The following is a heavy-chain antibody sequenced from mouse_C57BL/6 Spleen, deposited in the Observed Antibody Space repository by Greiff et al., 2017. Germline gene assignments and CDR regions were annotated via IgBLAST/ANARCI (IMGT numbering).Heavy chain of an antibody. CDR3: ARGAYYDGSSYVDYAMDY. Sequence: EVQLQQSGPELVKPGASVKIPCKASGYTFTDYNMDWVKQSHGKSLEWIGDINPNNGGTIYNQKFKGKATLTVDKSSSTADMERRSLTSEDTAVYYCARGAYYDGSSYVDYAMDYWGQGTSVTVSS. V-gene: IGHV1-18*01. CDR2: INPNNGGT. CDR1: GYTFTDYN. D-gene: IGHD1-1*01. J-gene: IGHJ4*01.